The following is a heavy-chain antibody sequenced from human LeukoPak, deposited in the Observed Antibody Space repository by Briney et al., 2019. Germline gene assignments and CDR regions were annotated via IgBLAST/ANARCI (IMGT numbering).Heavy chain of an antibody. CDR3: ALIAAAGKDNYYYYGMDV. J-gene: IGHJ6*02. CDR1: GYTFTSYY. CDR2: INPSGGST. D-gene: IGHD6-13*01. Sequence: EASVKVSCKASGYTFTSYYMHWVRQAPGQGLEWMGIINPSGGSTSYAQKFQGRVTITADESTSTAYMELSSLRSEDTAVYYCALIAAAGKDNYYYYGMDVWGQGTTVTVSS. V-gene: IGHV1-46*01.